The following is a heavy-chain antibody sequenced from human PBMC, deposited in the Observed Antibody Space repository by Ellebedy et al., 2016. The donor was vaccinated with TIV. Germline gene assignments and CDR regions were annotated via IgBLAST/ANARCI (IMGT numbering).Heavy chain of an antibody. V-gene: IGHV3-72*01. Sequence: GESLKISCAASGFTFSDHYMDWVRQAPGKGLENLGRSRDKADSYTTEYAASVKGRFTISRDISKNSLYLQMNSLRAEDTAVYYCARGGYNYGNNYYYYYGMDVWGQGTTVTVSS. J-gene: IGHJ6*02. CDR1: GFTFSDHY. D-gene: IGHD5-18*01. CDR3: ARGGYNYGNNYYYYYGMDV. CDR2: SRDKADSYTT.